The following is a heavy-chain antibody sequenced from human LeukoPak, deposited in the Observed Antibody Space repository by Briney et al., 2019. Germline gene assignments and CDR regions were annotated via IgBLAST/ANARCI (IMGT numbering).Heavy chain of an antibody. CDR1: GFTFSHYY. CDR2: ISYDGSNK. D-gene: IGHD4-11*01. Sequence: GGSLRLSCAASGFTFSHYYVSWIRQAPGKGLEWVAVISYDGSNKYYADSVKGRFTISRDNSKNTLYLQMNSLRAEDTAVYYCARDSDSNYATGDYWGRGTLVTVSS. J-gene: IGHJ4*02. V-gene: IGHV3-30*03. CDR3: ARDSDSNYATGDY.